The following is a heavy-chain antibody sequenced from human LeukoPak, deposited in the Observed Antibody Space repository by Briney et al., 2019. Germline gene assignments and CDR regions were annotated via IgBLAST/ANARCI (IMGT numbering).Heavy chain of an antibody. CDR3: ARDLDFPAGYFDY. J-gene: IGHJ4*02. CDR1: GFTFSSYA. D-gene: IGHD2/OR15-2a*01. V-gene: IGHV3-30-3*01. CDR2: ISYDGGNR. Sequence: PGRSLRLSCAASGFTFSSYAMHWVRQAPGKGLEWVAVISYDGGNRYYADSVKGRFTISRDNSKNTLYLQMNSLRAEDTAVYYCARDLDFPAGYFDYWGQGTLVTVSS.